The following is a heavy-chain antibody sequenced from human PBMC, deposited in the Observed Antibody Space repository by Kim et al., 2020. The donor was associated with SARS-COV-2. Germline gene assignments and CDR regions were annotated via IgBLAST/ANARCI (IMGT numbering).Heavy chain of an antibody. Sequence: SVKVSCKASGGIFSNHAISWVRQAPRQGLEWMGRITPILGRANYAQRFQGRVTITADRFTNTAYMELSGLRSEDTAVYYCAREGVTVDYYFYYRDVWGK. CDR3: AREGVTVDYYFYYRDV. CDR1: GGIFSNHA. D-gene: IGHD3-10*01. J-gene: IGHJ6*03. CDR2: ITPILGRA. V-gene: IGHV1-69*04.